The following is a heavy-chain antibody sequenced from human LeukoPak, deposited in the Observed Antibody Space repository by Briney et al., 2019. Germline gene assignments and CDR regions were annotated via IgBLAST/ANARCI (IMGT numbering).Heavy chain of an antibody. CDR3: ARIPQRVPHNWFDP. D-gene: IGHD1-1*01. CDR1: GYTFTSND. V-gene: IGHV1-8*01. J-gene: IGHJ5*02. Sequence: ASVKVSCKASGYTFTSNDINWVRQAAGQGLEWMGWMNPHSGNAGYAQKFQGRVTMTRDTSISTVYMELSSLTSDDTAVYYRARIPQRVPHNWFDPWGQGTLVTVSS. CDR2: MNPHSGNA.